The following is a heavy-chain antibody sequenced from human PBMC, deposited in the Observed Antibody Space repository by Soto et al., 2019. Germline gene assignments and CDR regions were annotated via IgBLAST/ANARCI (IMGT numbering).Heavy chain of an antibody. V-gene: IGHV5-51*01. CDR3: ARSQFDYHWGSSGYLDY. CDR2: IYPGDSDT. D-gene: IGHD3-16*01. CDR1: GESFAARW. J-gene: IGHJ4*02. Sequence: RICCRAAGESFAARWTGRVSQMPGKGPECLGIIYPGDSDTRYSPSFEGQVTISADKSITTACLEWRGLRASDTAMYFCARSQFDYHWGSSGYLDYWGQGTLVTGSS.